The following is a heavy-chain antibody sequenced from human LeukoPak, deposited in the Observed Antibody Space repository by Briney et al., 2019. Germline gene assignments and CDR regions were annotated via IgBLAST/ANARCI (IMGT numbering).Heavy chain of an antibody. J-gene: IGHJ4*02. CDR2: IYYSGST. CDR3: ASLYYYDGSGYYYYFDY. D-gene: IGHD3-22*01. V-gene: IGHV4-59*08. CDR1: GGSISSYY. Sequence: PSETLSLTCTVSGGSISSYYWSRIRQPPGKGLEWIGYIYYSGSTNYNPSLKSRVTISVDTSKNQFSLKLSSVTAADTAVYYCASLYYYDGSGYYYYFDYWGQGTLVTVSS.